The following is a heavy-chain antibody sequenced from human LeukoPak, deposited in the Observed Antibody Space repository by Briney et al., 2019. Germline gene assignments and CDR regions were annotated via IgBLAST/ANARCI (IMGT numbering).Heavy chain of an antibody. Sequence: PSETLSLTCTVSGGSISRYYCSWIRQPPGKGLEWIGDIYYNASTNYNPPLKSRVTISVDTSKNQFSLKLSSVTAADTAVYYCARHPRDGYNAPYFYYGVAVWGHGTTVTVSS. D-gene: IGHD5-24*01. V-gene: IGHV4-59*08. CDR3: ARHPRDGYNAPYFYYGVAV. CDR1: GGSISRYY. CDR2: IYYNAST. J-gene: IGHJ6*02.